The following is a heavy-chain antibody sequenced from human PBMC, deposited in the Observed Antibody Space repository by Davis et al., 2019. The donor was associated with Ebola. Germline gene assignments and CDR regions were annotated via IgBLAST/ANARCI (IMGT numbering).Heavy chain of an antibody. CDR3: ARERWARGGPGWFDP. J-gene: IGHJ5*02. CDR2: INAGNGNT. V-gene: IGHV1-3*01. D-gene: IGHD3-10*01. Sequence: ASVKVSCKASGYTFPSYAMHWVRQAPGQRLEWMGWINAGNGNTKYSQKFQGRVTITRDTSASTAYMELSSLRSEDTAVYYCARERWARGGPGWFDPWGQGTLVTVSS. CDR1: GYTFPSYA.